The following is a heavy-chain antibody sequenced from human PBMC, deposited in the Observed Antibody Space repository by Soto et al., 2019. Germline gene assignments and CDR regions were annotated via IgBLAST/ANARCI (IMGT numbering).Heavy chain of an antibody. CDR1: GFTFSSHA. D-gene: IGHD1-26*01. CDR3: AKSSGIDYYYGMDV. CDR2: ISGSGGST. J-gene: IGHJ6*02. V-gene: IGHV3-23*01. Sequence: GGSLRLSCAASGFTFSSHAMSWVRQAPGKGLEWVSAISGSGGSTYYADSVKGRFTISRDNSKNTLYLQMNSLRAEDTAVYYCAKSSGIDYYYGMDVWGQGTTVTVSS.